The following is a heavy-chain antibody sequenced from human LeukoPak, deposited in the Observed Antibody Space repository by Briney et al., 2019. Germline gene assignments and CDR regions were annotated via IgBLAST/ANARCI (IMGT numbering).Heavy chain of an antibody. CDR2: ISYDGSNK. J-gene: IGHJ6*03. V-gene: IGHV3-30*04. CDR1: GFTFSSYA. Sequence: GGSLRLSCAASGFTFSSYAMHWVRQAPGKGLEWVAVISYDGSNKYYADSVKGRFTISRDNSKNTLYLQMNSLRAEDTAVYYCAKDTGYSYYYMDVWGKGTTVTVSS. D-gene: IGHD5-18*01. CDR3: AKDTGYSYYYMDV.